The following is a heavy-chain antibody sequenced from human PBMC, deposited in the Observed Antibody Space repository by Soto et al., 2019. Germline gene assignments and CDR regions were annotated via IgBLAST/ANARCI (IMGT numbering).Heavy chain of an antibody. D-gene: IGHD4-17*01. Sequence: WTWIRQSPGKGLEWIAEINHRGSTNYNPSLKSRVSISVDTSKNQFSLKLNSVTAADTAVYWCARPLTTVTSSLAYWGQGTLVTVSS. CDR3: ARPLTTVTSSLAY. J-gene: IGHJ4*02. V-gene: IGHV4-34*01. CDR2: INHRGST.